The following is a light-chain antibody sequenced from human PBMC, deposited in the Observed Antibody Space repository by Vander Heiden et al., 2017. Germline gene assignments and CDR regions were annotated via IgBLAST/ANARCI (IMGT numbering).Light chain of an antibody. J-gene: IGKJ5*01. CDR3: QQDDSLPIT. Sequence: DIQMTQSPSSLSASVGDRVTITCQASQDISNYLNWYQQKPGKVPKLLIYDASTLETGVPSRFSGGGSGTHFTFTISSLQPEVIATYYCQQDDSLPITFGQGTQLEI. CDR1: QDISNY. CDR2: DAS. V-gene: IGKV1-33*01.